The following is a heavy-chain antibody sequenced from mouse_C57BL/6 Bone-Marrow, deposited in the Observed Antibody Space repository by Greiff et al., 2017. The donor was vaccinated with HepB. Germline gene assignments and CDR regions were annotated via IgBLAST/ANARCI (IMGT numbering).Heavy chain of an antibody. CDR2: IDPETGGT. CDR1: GYTFTDYE. CDR3: TRRGGYAMDY. D-gene: IGHD1-1*02. J-gene: IGHJ4*01. Sequence: VQLQQSGAELVRPGASVTLSCKASGYTFTDYEMHWVKQTPVHGLEWIGAIDPETGGTAYNQKFKGKAILTADKSSSTAYMEHRSLTSEDSAVYYCTRRGGYAMDYWGQGTSVTVSS. V-gene: IGHV1-15*01.